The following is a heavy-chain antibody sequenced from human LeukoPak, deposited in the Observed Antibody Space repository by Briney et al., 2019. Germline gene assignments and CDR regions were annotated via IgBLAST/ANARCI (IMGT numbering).Heavy chain of an antibody. J-gene: IGHJ4*02. Sequence: GGSLRLSCAASGFTFSSYAMSWVRQAPGKGLEWVSAISGSGGSTYYADSVKGRFTVSRDDANKSLYLQMDSLGAEDTAVYYCVREGSLDDFDYWGQGTLVAVSS. V-gene: IGHV3-23*01. CDR3: VREGSLDDFDY. D-gene: IGHD3-9*01. CDR2: ISGSGGST. CDR1: GFTFSSYA.